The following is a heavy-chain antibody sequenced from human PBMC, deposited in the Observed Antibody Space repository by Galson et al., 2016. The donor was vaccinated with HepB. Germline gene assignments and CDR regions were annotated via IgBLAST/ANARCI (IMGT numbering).Heavy chain of an antibody. V-gene: IGHV3-66*02. D-gene: IGHD5-18*01. CDR1: GFPVSTNS. CDR3: ARCVDTSMAPFDY. J-gene: IGHJ4*02. CDR2: IYSGGST. Sequence: SLRLSCAASGFPVSTNSMSWVRQSPEKGLEWISVIYSGGSTYYTDSVKGRFTISRDNSKNTVFLQMNSLRVGDTAVYYCARCVDTSMAPFDYWGQGTLLTVSS.